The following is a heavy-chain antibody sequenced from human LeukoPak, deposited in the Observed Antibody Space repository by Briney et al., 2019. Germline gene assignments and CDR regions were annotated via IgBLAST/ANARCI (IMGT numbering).Heavy chain of an antibody. Sequence: PSDTLSFTCPVSGDSLSSGSYYWGWIRQPPGKGLEWIGSIHQSQSTYYNPSLKSRVTISVDTSKNHFSLNVTSVTAADTAVYYCARVWTGYPGHYWGQGTLVTVSS. D-gene: IGHD3/OR15-3a*01. J-gene: IGHJ4*02. V-gene: IGHV4-39*02. CDR2: IHQSQST. CDR1: GDSLSSGSYY. CDR3: ARVWTGYPGHY.